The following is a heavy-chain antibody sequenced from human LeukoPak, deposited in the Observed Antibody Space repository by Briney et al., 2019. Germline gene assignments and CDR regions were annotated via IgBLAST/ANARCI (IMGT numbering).Heavy chain of an antibody. CDR3: ARIRYNWNGMDV. D-gene: IGHD1-20*01. J-gene: IGHJ6*02. CDR2: IYKDGSEK. Sequence: GGSLRLSCAASEFTFSSYWMTWVRQAPGKGLEWVANIYKDGSEKYYVDSVKGRFTISRDNAKNSMYLQMNSLRAEDTAVYYCARIRYNWNGMDVWGQGTTVTVSS. CDR1: EFTFSSYW. V-gene: IGHV3-7*04.